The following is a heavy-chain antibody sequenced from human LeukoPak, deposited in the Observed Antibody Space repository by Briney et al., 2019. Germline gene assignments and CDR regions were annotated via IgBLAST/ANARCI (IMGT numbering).Heavy chain of an antibody. CDR2: ISAYNGNT. CDR1: GYTFTSYG. Sequence: ASVKVSCKASGYTFTSYGISWVRQAPGQGLEWMGWISAYNGNTNYAQKLQGRVTMTEDTSTDTAYMELSSLRSEDTAMYYCATRGYYYDSSFDPWGQGTLVTVSS. J-gene: IGHJ5*02. D-gene: IGHD3-22*01. V-gene: IGHV1-18*01. CDR3: ATRGYYYDSSFDP.